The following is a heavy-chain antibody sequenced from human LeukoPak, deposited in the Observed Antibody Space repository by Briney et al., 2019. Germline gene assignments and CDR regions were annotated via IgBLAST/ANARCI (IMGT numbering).Heavy chain of an antibody. Sequence: GGSLRLSCAASGFTFSNYGMPWVRQAPGKGLEWVAVIWYDGSNKYYADSVKGRFTISRDNSKNTLYLQMNSLRAEDTAVYYCARDGLNYDFWSGYSKYYFDYWGQGTLVTVSS. CDR2: IWYDGSNK. CDR3: ARDGLNYDFWSGYSKYYFDY. D-gene: IGHD3-3*01. CDR1: GFTFSNYG. V-gene: IGHV3-33*01. J-gene: IGHJ4*02.